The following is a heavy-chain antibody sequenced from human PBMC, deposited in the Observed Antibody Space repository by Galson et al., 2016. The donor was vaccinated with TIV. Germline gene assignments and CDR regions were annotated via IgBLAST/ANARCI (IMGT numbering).Heavy chain of an antibody. Sequence: SGAEVKKPGESLEISCKGSGFSFGSYWIAWVRQMPGKGLEWMGIMYPADSDFKYSPSFEGQVTISADEFTNTAYLRWSSLEASDTAMYYCARAPGYSGYNYGYFDFWGQGTQVTVSS. V-gene: IGHV5-51*03. J-gene: IGHJ4*02. D-gene: IGHD5-18*01. CDR3: ARAPGYSGYNYGYFDF. CDR1: GFSFGSYW. CDR2: MYPADSDF.